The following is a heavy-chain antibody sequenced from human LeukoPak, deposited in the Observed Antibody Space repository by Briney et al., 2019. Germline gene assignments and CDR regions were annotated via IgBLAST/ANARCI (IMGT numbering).Heavy chain of an antibody. CDR1: GFTLSSYA. V-gene: IGHV3-23*01. CDR2: ISGSGGST. Sequence: GGSLRLSCAASGFTLSSYAMSWVRQAPGKGLEWVSAISGSGGSTYYADSVKGRFTISRDNSKNTLYLQMNSLRAEDTAVYYCAKASEPLIVVVVAATNWGQGTLVTVSS. D-gene: IGHD2-15*01. J-gene: IGHJ4*02. CDR3: AKASEPLIVVVVAATN.